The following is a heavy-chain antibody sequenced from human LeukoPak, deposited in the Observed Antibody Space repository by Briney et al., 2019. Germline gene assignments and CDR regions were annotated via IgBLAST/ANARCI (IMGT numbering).Heavy chain of an antibody. CDR3: AKTVAGYWYFDL. Sequence: SETLSLTCTVSGGSISHYFWSWIRQPPGKALEWIGYIYYSGSTNYNPSLKSRVTISVDPSKNQFSLRLNSVTAADTAVYYCAKTVAGYWYFDLWGRGTLVTVSS. J-gene: IGHJ2*01. CDR1: GGSISHYF. CDR2: IYYSGST. D-gene: IGHD6-19*01. V-gene: IGHV4-59*08.